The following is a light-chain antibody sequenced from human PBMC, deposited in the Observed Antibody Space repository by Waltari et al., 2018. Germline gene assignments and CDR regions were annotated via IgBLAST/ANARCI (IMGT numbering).Light chain of an antibody. CDR1: QADNSN. CDR3: QQYNNSHGA. Sequence: DIVITQSPATLSVAPGDRATLSSAGRQADNSNLAWYQQRPGQAPRLLIYGASSRATGIPDRFSGSGSGTEFTLNISSLESEDFAVYYCQQYNNSHGAFGPGTKVDIK. CDR2: GAS. V-gene: IGKV3-15*01. J-gene: IGKJ3*01.